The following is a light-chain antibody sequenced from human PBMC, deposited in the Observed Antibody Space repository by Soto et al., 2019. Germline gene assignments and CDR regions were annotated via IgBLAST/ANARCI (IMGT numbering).Light chain of an antibody. Sequence: QSALTQPRSVSGSPGQSVTISCTGTSSDVGGYNYVSWYQQHPGKAPKLMIYDVVKRPSGVPDRFSGAKSGTSASLAISGLQSEDEADYYCEAWDDSLNGPVFGGGTKLTVL. CDR2: DVV. CDR3: EAWDDSLNGPV. J-gene: IGLJ3*02. CDR1: SSDVGGYNY. V-gene: IGLV2-11*01.